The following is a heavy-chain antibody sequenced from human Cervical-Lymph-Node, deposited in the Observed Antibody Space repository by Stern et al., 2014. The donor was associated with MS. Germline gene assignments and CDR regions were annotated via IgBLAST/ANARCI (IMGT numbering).Heavy chain of an antibody. CDR2: ISSTSSNI. CDR1: GFNIVTYS. V-gene: IGHV3-21*01. CDR3: ASTSGWFDS. J-gene: IGHJ5*01. Sequence: VQLVQSGGGLVKPGGSLTLSCAASGFNIVTYSMNWVRQAPGKGLEWVSFISSTSSNIKYADAVRVRFTISLDNAKNSLFRHMSGLRVEDTAVYYCASTSGWFDSWGQGIQVTVSS.